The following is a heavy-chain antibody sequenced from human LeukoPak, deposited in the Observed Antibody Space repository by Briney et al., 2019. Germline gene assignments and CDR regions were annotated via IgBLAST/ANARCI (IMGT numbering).Heavy chain of an antibody. V-gene: IGHV4-34*01. Sequence: SETLSLTCAVYGGSFSGYYWSWIRQPPGKGLEWIGEINHSGSTNYNPSLKSRVTISVDTSKNQFSLKLSSVTAADTAVYYCALGDLLTGYYRYWGQGTLVTVSS. D-gene: IGHD3-9*01. CDR1: GGSFSGYY. CDR3: ALGDLLTGYYRY. CDR2: INHSGST. J-gene: IGHJ4*02.